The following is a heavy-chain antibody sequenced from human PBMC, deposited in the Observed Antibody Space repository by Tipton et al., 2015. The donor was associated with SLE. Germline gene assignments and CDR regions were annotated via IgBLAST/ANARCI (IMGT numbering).Heavy chain of an antibody. CDR2: IYTSGRT. V-gene: IGHV4-61*09. D-gene: IGHD4-23*01. CDR3: ARVIRDYGGSSRSDWFDP. J-gene: IGHJ5*02. CDR1: GYSITNGYF. Sequence: TLSLTCDVSGYSITNGYFWSWTRQPAGKGLEWIGHIYTSGRTNYNPSLKSRATISVDTSTSQFSLRLSSVTAADTAVYYCARVIRDYGGSSRSDWFDPWGQGTLVTVSS.